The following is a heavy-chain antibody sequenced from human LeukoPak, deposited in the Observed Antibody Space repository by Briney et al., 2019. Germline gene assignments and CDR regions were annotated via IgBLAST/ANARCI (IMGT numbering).Heavy chain of an antibody. CDR1: GFTFSSYA. CDR2: VSFDGSKN. CDR3: AKAAAAGYCTSIRCYIEYFQD. D-gene: IGHD2-2*02. J-gene: IGHJ1*01. V-gene: IGHV3-30*18. Sequence: GGSLRLSCAASGFTFSSYAMHWVRQAPGKGLEWVAVVSFDGSKNYSADSVKGRFTISRDNSKNTLYLQMNSLRAEDTAVYYCAKAAAAGYCTSIRCYIEYFQDWGQGTLVTVSS.